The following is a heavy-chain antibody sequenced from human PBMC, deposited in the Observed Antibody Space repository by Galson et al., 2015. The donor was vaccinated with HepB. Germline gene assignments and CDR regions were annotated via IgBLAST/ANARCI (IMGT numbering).Heavy chain of an antibody. CDR3: ATVAGGNYYSAFDF. D-gene: IGHD1-26*01. Sequence: SLRLSCAASGFTFSDYYMSWIRQAPGKGLEWVSAIRGSGGSTYYADSVKGRFTISRDNSKNTLYLQMNSLRAEDTAIYYCATVAGGNYYSAFDFWGQGTMVTVSS. V-gene: IGHV3-23*01. CDR2: IRGSGGST. CDR1: GFTFSDYY. J-gene: IGHJ3*01.